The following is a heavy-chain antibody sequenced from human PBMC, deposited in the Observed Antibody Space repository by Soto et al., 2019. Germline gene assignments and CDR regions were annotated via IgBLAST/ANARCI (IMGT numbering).Heavy chain of an antibody. Sequence: QITLRESGPTLVRPTQTLTLTCTFSGFSLTTRGVGVGWLRQPPGKALEWRAFIYWNADTRYTSSLNSRLTITGESSDSQVGLELTDMDPVDTATYYGVHRRLAGRQIDFWGRGTLVTVSS. CDR1: GFSLTTRGVG. CDR3: VHRRLAGRQIDF. J-gene: IGHJ4*02. V-gene: IGHV2-5*01. CDR2: IYWNADT.